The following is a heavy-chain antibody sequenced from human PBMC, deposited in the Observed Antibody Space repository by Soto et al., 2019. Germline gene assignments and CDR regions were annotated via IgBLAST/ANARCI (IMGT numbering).Heavy chain of an antibody. CDR1: GGTFNTYA. CDR3: AREVHVPTPAFVY. J-gene: IGHJ4*02. D-gene: IGHD3-10*02. V-gene: IGHV1-69*19. Sequence: QVQLVQSGAEMQKPGSSVKVSCQSSGGTFNTYAMNWVRQAPGQGPEWMGDSSPMFGAANYAPNFQGRVTITADESTGTSYMQLSSLTSEDTALYFCAREVHVPTPAFVYWGQGTLVTVSS. CDR2: SSPMFGAA.